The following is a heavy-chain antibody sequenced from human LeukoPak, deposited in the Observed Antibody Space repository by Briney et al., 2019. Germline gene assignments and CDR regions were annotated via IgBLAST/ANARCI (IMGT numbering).Heavy chain of an antibody. V-gene: IGHV4-39*01. CDR3: VRLPEYYDYVWGSYRQTYFDY. J-gene: IGHJ4*02. CDR1: GGSISSSSYF. CDR2: IYYSGST. D-gene: IGHD3-16*02. Sequence: PETLSLTCTVSGGSISSSSYFWGWIRQPPGKGLEWIGSIYYSGSTYYNPSLKSRVTISVDTSNNQFSLKLSSVTAADTAVYYCVRLPEYYDYVWGSYRQTYFDYWGQGTLVTVSS.